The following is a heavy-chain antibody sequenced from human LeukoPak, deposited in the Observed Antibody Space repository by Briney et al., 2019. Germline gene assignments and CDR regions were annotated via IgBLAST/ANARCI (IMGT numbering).Heavy chain of an antibody. CDR2: IYYSGST. J-gene: IGHJ3*02. CDR3: ARVKVSVGATYDAFDI. V-gene: IGHV4-59*01. D-gene: IGHD1-26*01. Sequence: SETLSLTCTVSGGSISSYYWSWIRQPPGKGLEWIGYIYYSGSTNYNPSLKSRVTISVDTSKNQFSLKLSSVTAADTAVYYCARVKVSVGATYDAFDIWGQGTMVTVSS. CDR1: GGSISSYY.